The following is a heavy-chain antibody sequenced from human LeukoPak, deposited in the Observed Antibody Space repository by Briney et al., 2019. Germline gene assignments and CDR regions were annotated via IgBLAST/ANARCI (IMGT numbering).Heavy chain of an antibody. D-gene: IGHD1-1*01. J-gene: IGHJ4*02. CDR2: TYYRSKWYN. CDR1: GDSVSSKSVA. CDR3: ARLATKEGRDY. Sequence: SQTLSLTCAISGDSVSSKSVAWNWIRQSPSRGLEWLGRTYYRSKWYNGYAVSVKSRITIKPDTSKNQFSLQLNSVTPEDTAVYYCARLATKEGRDYWGQGTLVTVSS. V-gene: IGHV6-1*01.